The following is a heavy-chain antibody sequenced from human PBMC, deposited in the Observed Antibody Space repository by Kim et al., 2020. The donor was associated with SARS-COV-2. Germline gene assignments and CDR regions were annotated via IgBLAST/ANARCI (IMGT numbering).Heavy chain of an antibody. CDR2: INHSGRT. D-gene: IGHD3-10*01. CDR1: GGSFSGYY. J-gene: IGHJ2*01. Sequence: SETLSLTCAVYGGSFSGYYWSWIRQPPGKGLEWIGEINHSGRTNYNPSLKSRVTISVDTSKNQFSLKLTSVTAADADVYFCARSLSNTSGWGSHYCDLWG. CDR3: ARSLSNTSGWGSHYCDL. V-gene: IGHV4-34*01.